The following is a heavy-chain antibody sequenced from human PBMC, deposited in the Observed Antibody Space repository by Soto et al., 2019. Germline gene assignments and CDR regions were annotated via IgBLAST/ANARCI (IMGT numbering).Heavy chain of an antibody. D-gene: IGHD2-2*01. CDR2: ISYDGSNK. Sequence: GGSLRLSCAASGFTFSSYGMHWVRQAPGKGLEWVAVISYDGSNKYYADSVKGRFTISRDNSKNTLYLQLNSLRAEDTAVYYCAREPGPGWFDPWAREPWSPSPQ. CDR1: GFTFSSYG. CDR3: AREPGPGWFDP. V-gene: IGHV3-30*03. J-gene: IGHJ5*02.